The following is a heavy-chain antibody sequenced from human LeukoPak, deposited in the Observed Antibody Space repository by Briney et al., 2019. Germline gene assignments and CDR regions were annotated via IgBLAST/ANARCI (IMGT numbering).Heavy chain of an antibody. CDR1: GFPFGSYV. V-gene: IGHV3-48*02. CDR3: ARDHDWAFDL. CDR2: INHNAEMI. J-gene: IGHJ4*02. D-gene: IGHD3-9*01. Sequence: GGSLRLSCEASGFPFGSYVMSWVHQAPGKGLEWIAYINHNAEMIFYPDFVKGRFSISRDNAKNSLYLQMNALRYEDTAIYYCARDHDWAFDLWGQGTLVTVSS.